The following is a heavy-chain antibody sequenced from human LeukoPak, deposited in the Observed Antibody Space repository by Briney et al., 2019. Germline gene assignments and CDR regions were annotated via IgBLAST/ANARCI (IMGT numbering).Heavy chain of an antibody. D-gene: IGHD1-26*01. Sequence: GSLRLSCAASGFTVSSNYMSWVRQAPGKGLEWVSVIYSGGSTYYADSVKGRFTISRDNSKNTLYLKMNSLRAEDTAVYYCARVRMVGGLFDYWGQGTLVTVSS. V-gene: IGHV3-66*01. CDR2: IYSGGST. J-gene: IGHJ4*02. CDR3: ARVRMVGGLFDY. CDR1: GFTVSSNY.